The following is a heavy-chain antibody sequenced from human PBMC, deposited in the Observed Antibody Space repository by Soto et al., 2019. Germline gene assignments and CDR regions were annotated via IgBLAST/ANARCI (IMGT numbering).Heavy chain of an antibody. D-gene: IGHD4-4*01. CDR1: GYTFTGYY. Sequence: ASVKVSCKASGYTFTGYYMHWVRQAPGQGLEWMGWINPNSGGTNYAQKFQGWVTMTRDTSISTAYMELSRLRSDDTAVYYCARDLPPVTALPLYYYYGMDVWGQGTTVTVSS. J-gene: IGHJ6*02. CDR2: INPNSGGT. CDR3: ARDLPPVTALPLYYYYGMDV. V-gene: IGHV1-2*04.